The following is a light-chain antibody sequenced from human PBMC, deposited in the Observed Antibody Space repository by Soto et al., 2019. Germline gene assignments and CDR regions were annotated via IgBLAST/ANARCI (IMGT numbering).Light chain of an antibody. V-gene: IGKV3-20*01. J-gene: IGKJ2*01. CDR2: GAS. Sequence: EIVLTQSPGTLSLSPGERATLSCRASQSVSSSYLAWYQQKPGQAPRLLIYGASSRATGIPDRFSGSGSGTDFTLTISRLEPEDCAVYYCQQYGSSWYTFGQGTKLEI. CDR1: QSVSSSY. CDR3: QQYGSSWYT.